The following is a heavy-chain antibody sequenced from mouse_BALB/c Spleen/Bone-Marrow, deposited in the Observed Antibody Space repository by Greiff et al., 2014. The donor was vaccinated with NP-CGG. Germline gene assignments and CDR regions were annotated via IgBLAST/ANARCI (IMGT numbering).Heavy chain of an antibody. J-gene: IGHJ1*01. Sequence: EVQLQQSGVELFNSGASVKLSCTASGFNIKDTYMHWVKQRPEQGLEWIGRIDPANGYTKYDPKFQSKATIKADTSSNTAYLQLSSLTSEDTAVYYCARLGYWFGYWFFDVWGAVTTVTVSS. CDR2: IDPANGYT. D-gene: IGHD3-2*02. V-gene: IGHV14-3*02. CDR1: GFNIKDTY. CDR3: ARLGYWFGYWFFDV.